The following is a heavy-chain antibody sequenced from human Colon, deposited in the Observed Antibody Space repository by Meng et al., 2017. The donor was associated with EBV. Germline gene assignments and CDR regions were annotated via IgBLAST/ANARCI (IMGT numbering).Heavy chain of an antibody. J-gene: IGHJ4*02. Sequence: QLRLRVSGPGLVQPSQALSLTCTVSDCSINSGDYYCRWIRQPPGRGLEWIGYIYYTGSTYYNPSLKSRVTISMDTSKNQFSLRLSSVTAADTAVYYCARNYYFDYWGQGTLVTVSS. CDR3: ARNYYFDY. V-gene: IGHV4-30-4*01. CDR1: DCSINSGDYY. CDR2: IYYTGST.